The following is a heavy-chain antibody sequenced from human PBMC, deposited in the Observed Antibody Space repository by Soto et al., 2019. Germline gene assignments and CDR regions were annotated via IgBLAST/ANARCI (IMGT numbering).Heavy chain of an antibody. V-gene: IGHV6-1*01. CDR2: AYYRSQWYY. CDR3: ARQTGGDYYYYGMDV. Sequence: SQTLSLTCAISGDSVSSNSAAWNWIRQSPSRGLEWLGRAYYRSQWYYDSAVSVRSRITVIPDTSKNQFSLQLNSVTPADTAVYYCARQTGGDYYYYGMDVWGQGTTVTV. D-gene: IGHD1-26*01. J-gene: IGHJ6*02. CDR1: GDSVSSNSAA.